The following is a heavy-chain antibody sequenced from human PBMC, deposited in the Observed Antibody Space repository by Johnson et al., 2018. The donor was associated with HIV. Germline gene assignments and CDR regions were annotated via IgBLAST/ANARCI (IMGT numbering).Heavy chain of an antibody. Sequence: QVQLVESGGGVVQPGRSLRLSCAASGFTFSNYAMHWVRQAPGKGLEWVADIWYNGSNKHYADSVKGRFTISRDNAKNSLYLQMNSLRAEDTAVYYCASGWGIVVSDAFDIWGQGTMVTVSS. CDR3: ASGWGIVVSDAFDI. V-gene: IGHV3-33*08. J-gene: IGHJ3*02. CDR1: GFTFSNYA. D-gene: IGHD6-19*01. CDR2: IWYNGSNK.